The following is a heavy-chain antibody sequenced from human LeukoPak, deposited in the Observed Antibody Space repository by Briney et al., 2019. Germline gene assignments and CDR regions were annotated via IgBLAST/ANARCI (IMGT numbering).Heavy chain of an antibody. CDR2: INPSGGST. D-gene: IGHD3-16*01. Sequence: AXVKVSCKASGYTFTSYYMHWVRQAPGQGLEWMGIINPSGGSTSYAQKFQGRVTMTRDTSTSTVYMELSSLRSEDTAVYYCAREGANTFTDYYFDYWGQGTLVTVSS. V-gene: IGHV1-46*01. J-gene: IGHJ4*02. CDR1: GYTFTSYY. CDR3: AREGANTFTDYYFDY.